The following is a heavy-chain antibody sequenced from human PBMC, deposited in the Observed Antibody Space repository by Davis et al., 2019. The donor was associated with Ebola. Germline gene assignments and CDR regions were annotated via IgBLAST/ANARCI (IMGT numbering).Heavy chain of an antibody. CDR3: TGTVAGVDY. J-gene: IGHJ4*02. D-gene: IGHD6-19*01. CDR1: GFTFSGSA. V-gene: IGHV3-73*01. Sequence: PGGSLRLSCAASGFTFSGSAMHWVRQSSGKVLEWVGRIRSKANSYATAYAASVKGRFTISRDDSKNTAYLQMNSLKTEDTAVYYCTGTVAGVDYWGQGTLVTVSS. CDR2: IRSKANSYAT.